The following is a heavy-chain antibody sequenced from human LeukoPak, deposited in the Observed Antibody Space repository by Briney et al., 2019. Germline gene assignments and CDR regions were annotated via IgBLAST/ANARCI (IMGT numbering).Heavy chain of an antibody. D-gene: IGHD3-22*01. CDR2: IDPSDSYT. Sequence: GESLKISCKGSGYSFTNYWITWVRQMPGKGLECVGKIDPSDSYTNYSPSFQGHVTISADKSINTAYLQWSSLEASDTAIYFCARHLGGYTHFDYWGQGTLLTVSS. J-gene: IGHJ4*02. V-gene: IGHV5-10-1*01. CDR1: GYSFTNYW. CDR3: ARHLGGYTHFDY.